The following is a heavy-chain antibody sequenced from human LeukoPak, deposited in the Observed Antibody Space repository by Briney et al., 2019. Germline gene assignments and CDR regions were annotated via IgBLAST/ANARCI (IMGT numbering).Heavy chain of an antibody. CDR2: INPETGAT. V-gene: IGHV1-2*02. Sequence: ASVQVSCKASGYPFSGYYIHWVRQGPGEGLEWLGWINPETGATKYAQRFEGRVTLTRDSSVTTVHMELSGLRSDDSAVYYCARENLNYYGSGSYLYWGQGSQVTVSS. CDR3: ARENLNYYGSGSYLY. J-gene: IGHJ4*02. CDR1: GYPFSGYY. D-gene: IGHD3-10*01.